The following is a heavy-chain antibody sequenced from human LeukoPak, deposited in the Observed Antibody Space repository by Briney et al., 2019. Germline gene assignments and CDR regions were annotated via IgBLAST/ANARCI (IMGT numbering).Heavy chain of an antibody. D-gene: IGHD6-13*01. Sequence: SGTLSLTCAVSGGSISSSNWWSWVRPPPGKGLEWIGEIYHSGSTNYNPSLKSRVTISVDKSKNQFSLKLSSVTAADTAVYYCARRVGSSWYSAFDIWGQGTMVTVSS. CDR2: IYHSGST. J-gene: IGHJ3*02. V-gene: IGHV4-4*02. CDR3: ARRVGSSWYSAFDI. CDR1: GGSISSSNW.